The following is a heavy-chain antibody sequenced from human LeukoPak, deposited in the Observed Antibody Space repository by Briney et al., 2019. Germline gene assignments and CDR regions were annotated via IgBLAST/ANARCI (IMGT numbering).Heavy chain of an antibody. CDR3: ARQRGCSSTSCYGDFDY. Sequence: PSETLSLTCTVSGGSISSGDYYWRWIRQPPGKGLEWLGYIYYSGSTYYNPSLKSRVTISVDTSKNQFSLKLSSVTAADTAVYYCARQRGCSSTSCYGDFDYWGQGTLVTVSS. V-gene: IGHV4-30-4*08. CDR2: IYYSGST. J-gene: IGHJ4*02. CDR1: GGSISSGDYY. D-gene: IGHD2-2*01.